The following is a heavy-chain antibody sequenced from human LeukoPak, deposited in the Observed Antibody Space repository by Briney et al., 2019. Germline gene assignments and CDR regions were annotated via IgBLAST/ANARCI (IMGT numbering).Heavy chain of an antibody. J-gene: IGHJ3*02. D-gene: IGHD3-3*01. CDR2: IKQDGSEK. CDR3: ARDWSAIVSYAFDI. Sequence: HPGGSLRLSCAASGFTFSSYSMNWVRQAPGKGLEWVANIKQDGSEKYYVDSVKGRFTISRDNAKNSLYLQMNSLRAEDTAVYYCARDWSAIVSYAFDIWGQGTMVTVSS. CDR1: GFTFSSYS. V-gene: IGHV3-7*01.